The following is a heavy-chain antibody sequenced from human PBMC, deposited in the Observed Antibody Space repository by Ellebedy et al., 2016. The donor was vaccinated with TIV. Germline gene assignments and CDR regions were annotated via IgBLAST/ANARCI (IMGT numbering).Heavy chain of an antibody. Sequence: AASVKVSCKASGGTFSSYAISWVRQAPGQGLEWMGGIIPIFGTANYAQKFQGRVTITADESTSTAYLELSRLRSEDTAVYYCASSIVVVVAATYYYGMDVWGQGTTVTVSS. J-gene: IGHJ6*02. V-gene: IGHV1-69*13. CDR3: ASSIVVVVAATYYYGMDV. CDR2: IIPIFGTA. CDR1: GGTFSSYA. D-gene: IGHD2-15*01.